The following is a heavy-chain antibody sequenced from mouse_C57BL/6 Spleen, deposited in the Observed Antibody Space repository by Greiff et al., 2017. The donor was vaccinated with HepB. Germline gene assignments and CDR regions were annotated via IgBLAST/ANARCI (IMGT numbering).Heavy chain of an antibody. CDR2: IDPENGDT. D-gene: IGHD1-1*01. V-gene: IGHV14-4*01. CDR3: TTCVKGGSSGAWFAY. CDR1: GFNIKDDY. Sequence: EVQLQQSGAELVRPGASVKLSCTASGFNIKDDYMHWVKQRPEQGLEWIGWIDPENGDTEYASKFQGKATITADTSSNTAYLQLSSLTSEDTAVYYCTTCVKGGSSGAWFAYWGQGTLVTVSA. J-gene: IGHJ3*01.